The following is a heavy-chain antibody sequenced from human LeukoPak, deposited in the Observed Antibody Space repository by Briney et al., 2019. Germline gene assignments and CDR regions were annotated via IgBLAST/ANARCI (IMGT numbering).Heavy chain of an antibody. Sequence: GGSLRLSCAASGFTFSSYAMHWVRQAPGKGLEWVAVISYDGSNKYYADSVKGRFTISRDNSKNTLYLQMNSLRAEGTAVYYCARDGHDYFDYWGQGTPVTVSS. CDR2: ISYDGSNK. CDR3: ARDGHDYFDY. V-gene: IGHV3-30-3*01. CDR1: GFTFSSYA. J-gene: IGHJ4*02.